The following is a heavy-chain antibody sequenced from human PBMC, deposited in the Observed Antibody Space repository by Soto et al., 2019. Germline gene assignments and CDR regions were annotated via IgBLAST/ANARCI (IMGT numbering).Heavy chain of an antibody. J-gene: IGHJ4*02. CDR2: IYGSGGSGST. D-gene: IGHD3-3*01. CDR1: GDSITSGGYY. CDR3: ARGVPYYDFWSGTTSSPYYFDY. V-gene: IGHV4-31*03. Sequence: ASETLSLTCTVTGDSITSGGYYWSWIRQHPGKGLEWLGYIYGSGGSGSTLYNPSLKSRITLSVDTSKTQFSLKLSSVTAADTAVYYCARGVPYYDFWSGTTSSPYYFDYWGQGTLVTVSS.